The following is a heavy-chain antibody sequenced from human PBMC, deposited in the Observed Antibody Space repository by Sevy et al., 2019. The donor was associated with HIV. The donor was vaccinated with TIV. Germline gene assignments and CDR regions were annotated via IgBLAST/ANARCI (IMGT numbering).Heavy chain of an antibody. CDR1: GFTFGTYT. Sequence: GGSLKLSCAASGFTFGTYTMNWVRQAPGRGLEWLSSIGRTGSDMYYGDSLRGRFTISRDNARDSVFLQMNSLRVEDTGVYYCVGGNDREYWGRGTLVTVSS. D-gene: IGHD3-22*01. J-gene: IGHJ4*02. CDR2: IGRTGSDM. V-gene: IGHV3-21*01. CDR3: VGGNDREY.